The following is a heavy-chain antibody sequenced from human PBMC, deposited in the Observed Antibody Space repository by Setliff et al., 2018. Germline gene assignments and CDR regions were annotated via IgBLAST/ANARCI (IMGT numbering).Heavy chain of an antibody. J-gene: IGHJ4*02. CDR3: ARDPGFHSGTWCLDS. CDR1: DVSISDTTYY. CDR2: VSYFGAS. V-gene: IGHV4-39*07. Sequence: SETLSLTCTVSDVSISDTTYYWAWVRLPPGKGLEWIGTVSYFGASYSNPSLKSRLNISLDKSANRFSLNLASVTAADTALYYCARDPGFHSGTWCLDSWGQGTLVTVSS. D-gene: IGHD2-8*01.